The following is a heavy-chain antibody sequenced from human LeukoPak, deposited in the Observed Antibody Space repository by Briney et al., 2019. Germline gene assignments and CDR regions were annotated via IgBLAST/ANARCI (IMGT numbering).Heavy chain of an antibody. V-gene: IGHV4-30-2*02. J-gene: IGHJ3*02. CDR1: GGSISSGGYS. Sequence: PSETLSLACAVSGGSISSGGYSWSWIRQPPGKGLEWIGYIYHSGSTYYNPSLKSRVTISVDRSKNQFSLKLSSVTAADTAVYYCASVDTAMVDAFDIWGQGTMVTVSS. CDR3: ASVDTAMVDAFDI. CDR2: IYHSGST. D-gene: IGHD5-18*01.